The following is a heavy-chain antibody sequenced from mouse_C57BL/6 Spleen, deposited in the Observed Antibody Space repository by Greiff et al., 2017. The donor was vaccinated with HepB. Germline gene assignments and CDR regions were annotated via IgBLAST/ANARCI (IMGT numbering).Heavy chain of an antibody. D-gene: IGHD2-5*01. CDR1: GYAFSSSW. CDR3: ARGAYYSNDFDY. Sequence: QVQLKESGPELVKPGASVKISCKASGYAFSSSWMNWVKQRPGKGLEWIGRSYPGDGDTNYNGKFKGKATLTADKSSSTAYMQLSSLTSEASAVYVCARGAYYSNDFDYWGQGTTLTVSS. V-gene: IGHV1-82*01. J-gene: IGHJ2*01. CDR2: SYPGDGDT.